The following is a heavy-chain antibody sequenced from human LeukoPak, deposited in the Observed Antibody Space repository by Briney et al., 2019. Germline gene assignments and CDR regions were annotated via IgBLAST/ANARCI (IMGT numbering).Heavy chain of an antibody. V-gene: IGHV3-7*01. J-gene: IGHJ4*02. Sequence: PGGSLRLSCPASGFTFSGSWMSWVRQSPGKGLERVANINQDASAKNYLDSVKGRFTISIHRGKNSLYLQMYSLRDEDTAVYYSARELSWSGRDYWGQGTLVTVSS. D-gene: IGHD3-3*01. CDR1: GFTFSGSW. CDR3: ARELSWSGRDY. CDR2: INQDASAK.